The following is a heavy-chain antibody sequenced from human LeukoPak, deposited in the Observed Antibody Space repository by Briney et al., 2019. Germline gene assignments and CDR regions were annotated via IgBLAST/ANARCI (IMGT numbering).Heavy chain of an antibody. D-gene: IGHD6-13*01. V-gene: IGHV4-59*08. Sequence: PSETLSLTCTVSGGSISSYYWSWIRQPPGKGLEWITSAHYNGNNNYNPSLRSRVTISVDTSKNQFSLNLRSVTAADTAVYFCVRHIAAAGRRDWFDPWGQGSLVTVSS. CDR3: VRHIAAAGRRDWFDP. J-gene: IGHJ5*02. CDR2: AHYNGNN. CDR1: GGSISSYY.